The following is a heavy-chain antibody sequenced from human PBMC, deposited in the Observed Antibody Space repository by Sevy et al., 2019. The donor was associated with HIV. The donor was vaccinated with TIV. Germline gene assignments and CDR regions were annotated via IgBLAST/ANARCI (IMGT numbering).Heavy chain of an antibody. D-gene: IGHD2-15*01. V-gene: IGHV3-7*01. J-gene: IGHJ4*02. CDR1: GFTFSSYW. Sequence: GGSLRLSCAASGFTFSSYWMSWVRQAPGKGLEWVANIKQDGSEKYYVDSVKGRFTISRDNAKNSLYLQMNSLRAEDTVVYYWARDLYCSGGGCSVAREYYFDYWGKGTLVTVSS. CDR3: ARDLYCSGGGCSVAREYYFDY. CDR2: IKQDGSEK.